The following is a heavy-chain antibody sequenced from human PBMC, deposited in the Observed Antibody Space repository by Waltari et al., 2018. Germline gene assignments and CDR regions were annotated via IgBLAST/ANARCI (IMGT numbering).Heavy chain of an antibody. CDR2: IYYSGST. CDR1: GGSISSYY. J-gene: IGHJ2*01. D-gene: IGHD1-26*01. V-gene: IGHV4-59*01. CDR3: ARPVGAYWYFDL. Sequence: QVQLQESGPGLVKPSETLSLTCTVSGGSISSYYWSWIRQPPGKGLEWIGYIYYSGSTNYTPSLKSRVTISVDTSKNQFSLKLSSVTAADTAVYYCARPVGAYWYFDLWGRGTLVTVSS.